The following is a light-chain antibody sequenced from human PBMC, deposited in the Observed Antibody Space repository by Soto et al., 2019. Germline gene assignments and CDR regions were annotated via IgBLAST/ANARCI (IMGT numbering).Light chain of an antibody. CDR3: SSYTGSNTVI. CDR1: NSDVGGYNY. V-gene: IGLV2-14*01. J-gene: IGLJ2*01. CDR2: EVS. Sequence: HSALTQPASVSGSPGQSITISCTGTNSDVGGYNYVSWYQHHPGKAPKLMIYEVSNRPSGVSNRFSGSKSDNTASLTISGLQAEDEADYYCSSYTGSNTVIIGGGTKLTVL.